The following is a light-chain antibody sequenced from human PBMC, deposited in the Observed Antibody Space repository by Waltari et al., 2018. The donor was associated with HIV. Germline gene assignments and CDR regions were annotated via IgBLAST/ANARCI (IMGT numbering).Light chain of an antibody. CDR2: EGS. V-gene: IGLV2-8*01. Sequence: QSALTQPPSASGSPGQSVTISCTGTSSDVGGYNLVSWYQQHPGKAPKLMIYEGSKRPSGVPDRFSGSKSGNTASLTVSGLQAEDEADYYCCSYAGSNNFVFGTGTKVTVL. CDR1: SSDVGGYNL. J-gene: IGLJ1*01. CDR3: CSYAGSNNFV.